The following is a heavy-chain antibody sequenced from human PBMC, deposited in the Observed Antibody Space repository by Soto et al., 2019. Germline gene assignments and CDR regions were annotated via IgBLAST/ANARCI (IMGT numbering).Heavy chain of an antibody. V-gene: IGHV4-59*08. D-gene: IGHD1-26*01. CDR3: ARRWGAAFDY. J-gene: IGHJ4*02. Sequence: QVQLQESGPGLVKPSETLSLTCTVSGGSISSYYWSWIRQPPGKELEWIGYIYYSGSTNYNPSLKSRVTISVDTSNTQFSLKLSSVTAADTAVYYCARRWGAAFDYWGQGTLVTVAS. CDR2: IYYSGST. CDR1: GGSISSYY.